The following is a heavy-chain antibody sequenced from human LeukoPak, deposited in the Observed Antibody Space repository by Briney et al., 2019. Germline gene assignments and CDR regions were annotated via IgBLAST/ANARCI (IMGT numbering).Heavy chain of an antibody. J-gene: IGHJ4*02. CDR1: GFTFSSYE. CDR2: ISRSGSAI. CDR3: VKSGNTETVDQ. V-gene: IGHV3-48*03. Sequence: PGGSLRLSCAASGFTFSSYEMNWVRQAPGKGLEWVSYISRSGSAIYYGDSVKGRCTISRDNAKNSLYLQMNSLRAGDTAIYYCVKSGNTETVDQWGQGTLVTVSS. D-gene: IGHD4-17*01.